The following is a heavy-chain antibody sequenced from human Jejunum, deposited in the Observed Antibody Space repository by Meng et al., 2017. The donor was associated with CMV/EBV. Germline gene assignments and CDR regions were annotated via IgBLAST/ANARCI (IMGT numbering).Heavy chain of an antibody. D-gene: IGHD1-26*01. CDR3: ARGPGASTREGFDY. CDR1: VGSINNYY. V-gene: IGHV4-4*07. CDR2: FYSSDTY. Sequence: LPPAEPGQMNPSQTPSLTCLLPVGSINNYYWSCIRQSAGKGLGWIGRFYSSDTYNYHPSLNSRVTMSLDTSKNQFSLNLRSVTAADTAIYYCARGPGASTREGFDYWGLGTLVTVSS. J-gene: IGHJ4*02.